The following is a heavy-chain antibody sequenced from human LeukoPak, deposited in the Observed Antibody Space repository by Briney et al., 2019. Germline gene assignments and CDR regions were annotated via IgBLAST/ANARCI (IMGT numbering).Heavy chain of an antibody. J-gene: IGHJ4*02. Sequence: SVKVSCKASGGTFSSYAISWVRQAPGQGLEWMGRIIPILGIANYAQKFQGRVTITADKSTSTAYMELSSLRSEDTAVYYCARGKATGNALLVDYWGQGTLVTVSS. D-gene: IGHD1-1*01. CDR3: ARGKATGNALLVDY. V-gene: IGHV1-69*04. CDR1: GGTFSSYA. CDR2: IIPILGIA.